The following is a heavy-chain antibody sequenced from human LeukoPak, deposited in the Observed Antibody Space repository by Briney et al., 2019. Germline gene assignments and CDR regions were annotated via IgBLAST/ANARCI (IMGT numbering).Heavy chain of an antibody. V-gene: IGHV4-31*03. CDR1: GGSIRSGGYS. J-gene: IGHJ3*02. CDR3: ARAHVDDVEMVYAVRAFDI. Sequence: SETLSLTCTVSGGSIRSGGYSWSWIRQHPGKGLEWIGYIYYSGISKYNPSLNSRVTISVDTSKNQFSLNLRSVTAADTAVYYCARAHVDDVEMVYAVRAFDIWGQGTLVTVSS. CDR2: IYYSGIS. D-gene: IGHD2-8*01.